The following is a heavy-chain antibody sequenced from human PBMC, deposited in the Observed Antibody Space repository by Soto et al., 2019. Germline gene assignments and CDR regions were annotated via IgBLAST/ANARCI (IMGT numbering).Heavy chain of an antibody. Sequence: VASVKDSCKASGYTFTNYAMHRVRQAPGQRLEWMGWINAGNGNTKYSQKFQGRVNITRDTSASTAYMELSSLISEDTAVYYCARYSSIAFDIWGQGRMVTVSS. V-gene: IGHV1-3*01. J-gene: IGHJ3*02. D-gene: IGHD6-13*01. CDR2: INAGNGNT. CDR3: ARYSSIAFDI. CDR1: GYTFTNYA.